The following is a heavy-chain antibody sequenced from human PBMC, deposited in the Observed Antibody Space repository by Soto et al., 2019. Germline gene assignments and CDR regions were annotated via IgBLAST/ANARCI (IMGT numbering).Heavy chain of an antibody. J-gene: IGHJ4*02. CDR3: ARGMTTLTTFAY. Sequence: SETLSLSCAVHGGSISSGGYSCNWIRQPPGKGLEWIGYIYHSGSTYYNPSLKSRVTISVDRSKNQFSLKLSSVTAADTAVYYCARGMTTLTTFAYWGQGTLVTVSS. CDR1: GGSISSGGYS. V-gene: IGHV4-30-2*01. CDR2: IYHSGST. D-gene: IGHD4-17*01.